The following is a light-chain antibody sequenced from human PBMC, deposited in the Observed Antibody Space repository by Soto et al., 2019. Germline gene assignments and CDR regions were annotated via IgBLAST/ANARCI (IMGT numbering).Light chain of an antibody. CDR1: QSSSSW. J-gene: IGKJ1*01. CDR3: QQYNTYWET. V-gene: IGKV1-5*01. Sequence: DIQMTQSPATLSASVGYRFTITCRASQSSSSWLAWYQQKPGRAPKLLIYDASSLASGVPSRFRGSGSGTEFTLTISSLQPDDSGTYYCQQYNTYWETFGQGTTGDIK. CDR2: DAS.